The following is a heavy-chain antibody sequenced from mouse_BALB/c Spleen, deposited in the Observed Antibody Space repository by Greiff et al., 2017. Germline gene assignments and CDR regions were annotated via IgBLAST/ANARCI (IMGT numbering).Heavy chain of an antibody. J-gene: IGHJ2*01. CDR3: ARCAYRYDGKVDY. V-gene: IGHV3-2*02. Sequence: VQLKESGPGLVKPSQSLSLTCTVTGYSITSDYAWNWIRQFPGNKLEWMGYISYSGSTSYNPSLKSRISITRDTSKNQFFLQLNSVTTEDTATYYCARCAYRYDGKVDYWGQGTTLTVSS. CDR1: GYSITSDYA. CDR2: ISYSGST. D-gene: IGHD2-14*01.